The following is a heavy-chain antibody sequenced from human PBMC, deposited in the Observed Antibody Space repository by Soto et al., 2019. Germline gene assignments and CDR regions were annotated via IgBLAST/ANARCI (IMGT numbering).Heavy chain of an antibody. CDR1: GGSFSGYY. V-gene: IGHV4-34*01. Sequence: SETLSLTCAVYGGSFSGYYWSWFRQPPGKGLEWIGEINHSGSTNYNPSLKSRVTISVDTSKAQLSLKLSSVTVADTAVYYCARSGAYCGGDCYSDYWGQGTLVTVSS. J-gene: IGHJ4*02. CDR2: INHSGST. D-gene: IGHD2-21*01. CDR3: ARSGAYCGGDCYSDY.